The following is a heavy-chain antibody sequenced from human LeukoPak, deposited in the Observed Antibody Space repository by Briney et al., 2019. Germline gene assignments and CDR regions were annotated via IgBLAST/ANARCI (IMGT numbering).Heavy chain of an antibody. V-gene: IGHV3-23*01. Sequence: GGSLRLSCAASGFTFSSYEMNWVRQAPGKGLEWVSGISLDGATTYYAGSVEGRFTISRDNSKNTLYLQMNSLRADDTAVYYCVKDHGWLLYSWGQGTLVTVSS. CDR2: ISLDGATT. J-gene: IGHJ4*02. CDR3: VKDHGWLLYS. CDR1: GFTFSSYE. D-gene: IGHD3-9*01.